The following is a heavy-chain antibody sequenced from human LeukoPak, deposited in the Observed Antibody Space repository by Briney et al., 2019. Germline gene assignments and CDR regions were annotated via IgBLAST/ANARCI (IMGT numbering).Heavy chain of an antibody. Sequence: PGGSLRLSCAASGFTFSSYGMHWVRQAPGKGLDWVAFIRYDGSIKYYADSVKGRFTISRDNSKNTLYLQMNSLRAEDTAVYYCARGWVITMVRGVIRELDYWGQGTLVTVSS. CDR2: IRYDGSIK. D-gene: IGHD3-10*01. CDR3: ARGWVITMVRGVIRELDY. J-gene: IGHJ4*02. V-gene: IGHV3-30*02. CDR1: GFTFSSYG.